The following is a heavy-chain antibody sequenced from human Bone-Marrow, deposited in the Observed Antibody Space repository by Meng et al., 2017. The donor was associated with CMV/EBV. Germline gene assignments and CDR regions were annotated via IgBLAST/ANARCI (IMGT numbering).Heavy chain of an antibody. Sequence: SVKVSCKASGGTFSSYAISWVRQAPGQGLEWMGGIIPIFGTANYEQKFQGRVTITTDESKSKAYMELSSRRSDDTGVDYCARDLVLDYWGQGTMVTVSS. V-gene: IGHV1-69*05. CDR1: GGTFSSYA. J-gene: IGHJ4*02. CDR2: IIPIFGTA. CDR3: ARDLVLDY.